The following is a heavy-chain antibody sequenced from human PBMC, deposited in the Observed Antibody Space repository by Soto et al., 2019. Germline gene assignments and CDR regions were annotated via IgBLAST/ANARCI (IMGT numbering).Heavy chain of an antibody. CDR2: IYHSGST. J-gene: IGHJ4*02. V-gene: IGHV4-38-2*01. CDR3: ARRGYSYGSDY. CDR1: GYSISSGYY. Sequence: SETLSLTCAVSGYSISSGYYWGWIRQPPGKGLGWIGSIYHSGSTYYNPSLKSRVTISVDTSKNQFSLKLSSVTAADTAVYYCARRGYSYGSDYWGQGTLVTVSS. D-gene: IGHD5-18*01.